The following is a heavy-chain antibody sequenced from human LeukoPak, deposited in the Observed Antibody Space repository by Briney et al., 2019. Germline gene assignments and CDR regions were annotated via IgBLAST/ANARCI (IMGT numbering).Heavy chain of an antibody. V-gene: IGHV3-33*01. J-gene: IGHJ6*02. CDR2: IWYDGSNK. D-gene: IGHD3-3*01. CDR1: GFTFSSYG. CDR3: ARDLLLEWLLFDYYYYGMDV. Sequence: GGSLRLSCAASGFTFSSYGMHWVRQAPGKGLEWVAVIWYDGSNKYYADSVKGRFTISRDNSKNTLYLQMYSLRAEDTAVYYCARDLLLEWLLFDYYYYGMDVWGQGTTVTVSS.